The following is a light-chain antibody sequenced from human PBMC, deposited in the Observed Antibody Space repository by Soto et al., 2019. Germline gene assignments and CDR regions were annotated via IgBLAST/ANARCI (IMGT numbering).Light chain of an antibody. CDR3: QHYNNWIGT. Sequence: EIVLTQSPGTLSLSPGESVTLSCRAIQSVISSLAWYQQKLGQAPGLXIYGASTRETGIPARFSGSGAGTEFFLNISSLQSEDSAIYYCQHYNNWIGTFGGGTKVDIK. V-gene: IGKV3-15*01. CDR2: GAS. CDR1: QSVISS. J-gene: IGKJ4*01.